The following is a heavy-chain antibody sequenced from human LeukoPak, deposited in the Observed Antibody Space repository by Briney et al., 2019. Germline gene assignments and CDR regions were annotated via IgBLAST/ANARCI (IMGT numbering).Heavy chain of an antibody. Sequence: ISGSGGSTYYADSVKGRFTISRDNSKNTLYLQMNSLRAEDTAVYYCAKGPRMTTVTSTSNWFDPWGQGTLVTVSS. D-gene: IGHD4-17*01. V-gene: IGHV3-23*01. CDR2: ISGSGGST. CDR3: AKGPRMTTVTSTSNWFDP. J-gene: IGHJ5*02.